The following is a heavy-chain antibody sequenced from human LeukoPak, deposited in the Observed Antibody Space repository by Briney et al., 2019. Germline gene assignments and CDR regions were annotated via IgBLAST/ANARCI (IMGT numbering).Heavy chain of an antibody. Sequence: PGGSLRLSCAASGFTFSNYYVNWVRQAPGKGLQWVASIKQGGSEKFYVDSVKGRFTVSRDDTKNSVYLQMNSLRAEDTAVYYCARDFGPVVRGWFVWGQGTLVTVSS. CDR3: ARDFGPVVRGWFV. CDR1: GFTFSNYY. CDR2: IKQGGSEK. V-gene: IGHV3-7*01. D-gene: IGHD3-10*01. J-gene: IGHJ4*02.